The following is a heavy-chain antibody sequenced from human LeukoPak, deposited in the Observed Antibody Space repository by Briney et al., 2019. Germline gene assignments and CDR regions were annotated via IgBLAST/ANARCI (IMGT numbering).Heavy chain of an antibody. D-gene: IGHD6-13*01. CDR3: AREGIAAAGTLYFDY. J-gene: IGHJ4*02. CDR2: IYSGGST. Sequence: GVSLRLSCAASGFTVSSNYMSWVRQAPGRGREWVTVIYSGGSTNYADSVKGRFTISRDNSKNTLYLQMNSLRAEDTAVYYCAREGIAAAGTLYFDYWGQGTLVTVYS. V-gene: IGHV3-66*01. CDR1: GFTVSSNY.